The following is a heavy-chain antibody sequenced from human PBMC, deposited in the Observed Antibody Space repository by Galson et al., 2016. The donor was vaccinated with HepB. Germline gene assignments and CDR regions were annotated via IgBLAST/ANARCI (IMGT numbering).Heavy chain of an antibody. Sequence: SLRLSCAASGFTFSGSAMHWVRQASGKGLEWVGRIRSKANSYATAYAASVKGRFTISRDTSKNTLYLQMNSLRAEDTAIYYCAKVRDYYGSGSYWKYFDRWGQGTLVTVSS. CDR1: GFTFSGSA. V-gene: IGHV3-73*01. CDR2: IRSKANSYAT. CDR3: AKVRDYYGSGSYWKYFDR. J-gene: IGHJ4*02. D-gene: IGHD3-10*01.